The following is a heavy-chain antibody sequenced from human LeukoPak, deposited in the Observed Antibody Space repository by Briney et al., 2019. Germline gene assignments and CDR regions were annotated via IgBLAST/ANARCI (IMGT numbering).Heavy chain of an antibody. Sequence: PGGSLRLSCAASGFTFSNAWMSWVRQAPGKGLEWVGRIKSKADGGTTDYAAPVKGRFTISKDDSKNTLYLQMNSLRAEDTAVYYCTKGTIWLPFDYWGQGTLVTVSS. V-gene: IGHV3-15*01. CDR3: TKGTIWLPFDY. CDR2: IKSKADGGTT. J-gene: IGHJ4*02. D-gene: IGHD5-18*01. CDR1: GFTFSNAW.